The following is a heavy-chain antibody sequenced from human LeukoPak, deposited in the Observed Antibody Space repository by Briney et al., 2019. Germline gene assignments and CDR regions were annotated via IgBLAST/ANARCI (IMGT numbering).Heavy chain of an antibody. V-gene: IGHV3-9*01. J-gene: IGHJ6*02. CDR2: ISWNRGAK. Sequence: GRSLRLSSAASRFAFEDYAIHCDRQVARKFLGWVSGISWNRGAKAYADSVRGRFTISRDNAKNSLYLQMNSLRGEDTALYYCAKARLMAAPFYYYGMDVWGPGTTVTVSS. CDR3: AKARLMAAPFYYYGMDV. CDR1: RFAFEDYA. D-gene: IGHD5-24*01.